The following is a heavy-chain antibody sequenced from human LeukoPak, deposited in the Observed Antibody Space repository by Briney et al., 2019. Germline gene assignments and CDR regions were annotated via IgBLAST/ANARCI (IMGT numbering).Heavy chain of an antibody. J-gene: IGHJ4*02. CDR3: ADYGVSGVRNNFY. D-gene: IGHD3-3*01. CDR2: ISVASNT. Sequence: GGSLRLCCAASGLAFSSYAMSWVRQAPGKGPEWVSTISVASNTFYADSVKGRFTISRDNSRNTVYLQMTSLRADDTAVYYCADYGVSGVRNNFYWGQGTLVTVSS. V-gene: IGHV3-23*01. CDR1: GLAFSSYA.